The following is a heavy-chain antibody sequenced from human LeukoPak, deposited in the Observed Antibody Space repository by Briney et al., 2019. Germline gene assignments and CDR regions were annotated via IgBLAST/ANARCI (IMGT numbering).Heavy chain of an antibody. CDR1: GYTFTSYY. J-gene: IGHJ4*02. Sequence: ASVKVSCKASGYTFTSYYIHWVRQAPGQGLEWMGIINPSGGSTTYAQQFQGRVTMTRDPSTSTVYMELNSLRSEDTAVYYCARALLWFGDLHDYWGQGTLVTVSS. V-gene: IGHV1-46*01. CDR2: INPSGGST. CDR3: ARALLWFGDLHDY. D-gene: IGHD3-10*01.